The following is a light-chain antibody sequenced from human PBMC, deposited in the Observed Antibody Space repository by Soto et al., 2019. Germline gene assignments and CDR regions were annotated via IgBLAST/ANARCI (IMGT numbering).Light chain of an antibody. CDR3: CSYTSSSTLVV. CDR1: SSDIGDYSY. CDR2: NAS. Sequence: QSALTQPASVSGSPGQSITSSCTGTSSDIGDYSYVSWYQQHPGKAPKLIIYNASNRPSGVSNRFSGSKSGNTASLTISGLQAEDEADYYCCSYTSSSTLVVFGGETKVTVL. V-gene: IGLV2-14*01. J-gene: IGLJ2*01.